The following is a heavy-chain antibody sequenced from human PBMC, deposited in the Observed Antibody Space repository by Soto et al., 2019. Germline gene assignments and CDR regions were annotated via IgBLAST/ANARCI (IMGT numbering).Heavy chain of an antibody. CDR3: SRHEEGRRMVFYGMDV. Sequence: PCGSLRHACSASGFSFSRSDLHLVGHAPCNWREWVVRVRSKIHNYATSFADSVRGRFTISRNDSDNTVSLEMSGLKSEDTALYYCSRHEEGRRMVFYGMDVWGQGTTVTVSS. V-gene: IGHV3-73*01. J-gene: IGHJ6*02. CDR2: VRSKIHNYAT. D-gene: IGHD2-8*01. CDR1: GFSFSRSD.